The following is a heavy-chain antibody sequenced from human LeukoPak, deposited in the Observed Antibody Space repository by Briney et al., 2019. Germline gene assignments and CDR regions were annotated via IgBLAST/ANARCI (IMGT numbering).Heavy chain of an antibody. J-gene: IGHJ4*02. CDR1: GFTFSDYY. CDR2: ISSSGSTI. V-gene: IGHV3-11*01. D-gene: IGHD3-3*01. CDR3: ARTYDFWSGTPSFDY. Sequence: GGSLRLSCAASGFTFSDYYMSWLRQAPGKGLEWVSYISSSGSTIYYADSVKGRFTISRDNAKNSLYLQMDSLRAEDTAVYYCARTYDFWSGTPSFDYWGQGTLVTVSS.